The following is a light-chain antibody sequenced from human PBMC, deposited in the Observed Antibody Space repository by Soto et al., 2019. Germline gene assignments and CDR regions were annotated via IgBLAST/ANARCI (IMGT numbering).Light chain of an antibody. CDR2: DVS. Sequence: QSALAQPAPVSGSPGQSIAISCTGTSSVVGGYNYVSWYQQHPGKAPKLILCDVSNRPSGVSDRFSGSKSGNTASLTISGLQTEDEADYYCSSYTTSSTYVFGTGTKVTVL. CDR3: SSYTTSSTYV. J-gene: IGLJ1*01. CDR1: SSVVGGYNY. V-gene: IGLV2-14*01.